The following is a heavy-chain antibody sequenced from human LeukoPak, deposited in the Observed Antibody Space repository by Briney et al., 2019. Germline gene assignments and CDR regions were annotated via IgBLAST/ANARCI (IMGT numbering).Heavy chain of an antibody. CDR2: INQGATAK. D-gene: IGHD3-16*01. Sequence: GGSLTLSCAASGFTFSRHWMSWVRQAPGKGLEWVASINQGATAKNYVDSAQGRFIISRDNAKNSLSLQMNSLRAEDTAMYYCARLLGESTIYDLWGQGTLVTVSS. J-gene: IGHJ5*02. CDR1: GFTFSRHW. V-gene: IGHV3-7*01. CDR3: ARLLGESTIYDL.